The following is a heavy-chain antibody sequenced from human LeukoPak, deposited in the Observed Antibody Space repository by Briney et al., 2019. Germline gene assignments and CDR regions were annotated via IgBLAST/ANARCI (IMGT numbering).Heavy chain of an antibody. Sequence: SETLSLTCAVYGGSFSGYFWSWIRQTPGKGLEWIGETNHDGNTKYNPSLKSRVTISVDTSKNQFSLKLNSVTAADTSVYYCARLPGGDSSSVVAFDIWGQGTMVTVSS. CDR3: ARLPGGDSSSVVAFDI. CDR2: TNHDGNT. CDR1: GGSFSGYF. J-gene: IGHJ3*02. D-gene: IGHD2-21*02. V-gene: IGHV4-34*01.